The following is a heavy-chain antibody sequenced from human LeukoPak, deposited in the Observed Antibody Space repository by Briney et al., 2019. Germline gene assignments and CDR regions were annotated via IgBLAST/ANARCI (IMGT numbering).Heavy chain of an antibody. J-gene: IGHJ4*02. CDR2: ISGSGGST. V-gene: IGHV3-23*01. D-gene: IGHD2-15*01. CDR3: AKESSQDIVVVVAARRLDY. CDR1: GFTFSSQG. Sequence: GGSLRLSCAASGFTFSSQGMSWVRQAPGKGLEWVSAISGSGGSTYYADSVKGRFTISRDNSKNTLYLQMNSLRAEDTAVYYCAKESSQDIVVVVAARRLDYWGQGTLVTVSS.